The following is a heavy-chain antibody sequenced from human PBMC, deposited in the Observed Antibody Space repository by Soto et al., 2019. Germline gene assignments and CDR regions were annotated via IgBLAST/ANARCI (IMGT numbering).Heavy chain of an antibody. CDR1: GGTFSSYA. D-gene: IGHD3-22*01. CDR3: ARVRHSYDSSVPYFDY. V-gene: IGHV1-69*12. J-gene: IGHJ4*02. Sequence: QVQLVQSGAEVKKPGSSVKVSCKASGGTFSSYAISWVRQAPGQGLEWMGGIIPIFGTANYAQKFQGRVTITADESTSTDYMELSSLRSEDTAVYYCARVRHSYDSSVPYFDYWGQGTLVTVSS. CDR2: IIPIFGTA.